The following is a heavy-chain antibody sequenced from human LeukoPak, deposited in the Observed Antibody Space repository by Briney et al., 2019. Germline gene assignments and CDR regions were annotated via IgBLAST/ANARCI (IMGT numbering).Heavy chain of an antibody. D-gene: IGHD3-10*01. J-gene: IGHJ6*03. CDR1: GYTFTRFA. CDR2: TNPNSGNT. CDR3: TRGPSTMVRGVTYYMDV. Sequence: SGKASCKAYGYTFTRFAIDWERQVTRGGIGWMGWTNPNSGNTGYAQKFQGRVTMTRNASISTAYMERSSLRSENTAVYYCTRGPSTMVRGVTYYMDVWGKGTTVTVSS. V-gene: IGHV1-8*01.